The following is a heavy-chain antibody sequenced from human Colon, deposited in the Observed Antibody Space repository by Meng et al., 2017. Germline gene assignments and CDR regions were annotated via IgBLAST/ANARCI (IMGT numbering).Heavy chain of an antibody. CDR3: ARGRGSYSSIDF. Sequence: QVQLPGSGPRLVRPSETLSLTCPLSGGSVSSPSYYWGWIRQTPGKGLEWIGYVYYTGSANYNPSLKSRVTISVDTSKNHFSLNLTSVTAADTAVYYCARGRGSYSSIDFWGQGTLVTVSS. CDR1: GGSVSSPSYY. J-gene: IGHJ4*02. D-gene: IGHD1-26*01. CDR2: VYYTGSA. V-gene: IGHV4-61*03.